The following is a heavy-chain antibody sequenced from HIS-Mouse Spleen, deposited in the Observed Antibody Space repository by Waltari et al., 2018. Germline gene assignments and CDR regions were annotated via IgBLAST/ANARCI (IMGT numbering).Heavy chain of an antibody. J-gene: IGHJ2*01. V-gene: IGHV4-39*07. CDR3: AREIPYSSSWYDWYFDL. CDR2: IHYSWST. D-gene: IGHD6-13*01. Sequence: QLQLQESGPGLVKPSETLSLTCTVSGCSISSSSYYWGWIRQPPGKGLGWIGSIHYSWSTYYDPSLKSRVTISVDTSKNQCSLKLSSVTAADTAVYYCAREIPYSSSWYDWYFDLWGRGTLVTVSS. CDR1: GCSISSSSYY.